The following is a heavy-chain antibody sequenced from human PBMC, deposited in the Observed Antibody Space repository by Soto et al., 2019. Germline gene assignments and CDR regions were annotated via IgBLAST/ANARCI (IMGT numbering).Heavy chain of an antibody. D-gene: IGHD2-21*02. CDR3: ARLPGGDGAP. V-gene: IGHV4-59*01. Sequence: SETLSLTCTVSGGSISSYYWSWIRQPPGKGLEWIGYIYYIGSTNYNPSLRSRVTISLDTSKNQVSLRLNSVTAADTAVYYCARLPGGDGAPWGQGTLVTVSS. CDR2: IYYIGST. CDR1: GGSISSYY. J-gene: IGHJ5*02.